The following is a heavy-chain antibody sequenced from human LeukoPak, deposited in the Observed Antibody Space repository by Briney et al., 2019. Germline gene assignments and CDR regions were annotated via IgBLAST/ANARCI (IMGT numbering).Heavy chain of an antibody. CDR1: GFTFSTYG. Sequence: GGSLRLSCGASGFTFSTYGMHWVRQAPGKGLEWVAGISYDGSVEYYPDAVKGRFTIARDNSKYTLYLSMNTLTAEDTAVYYCAKGVSSRSGGRCHSSGAFDVWGQGTMVTVSS. J-gene: IGHJ3*01. CDR3: AKGVSSRSGGRCHSSGAFDV. CDR2: ISYDGSVE. V-gene: IGHV3-30*18. D-gene: IGHD2-15*01.